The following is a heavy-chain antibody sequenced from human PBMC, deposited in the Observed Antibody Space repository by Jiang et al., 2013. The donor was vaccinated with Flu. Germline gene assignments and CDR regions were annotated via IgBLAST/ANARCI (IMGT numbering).Heavy chain of an antibody. CDR1: GGSISSSSYY. D-gene: IGHD2-8*02. Sequence: GPGLVKPSETLSLTCTVSGGSISSSSYYWGWIRQPPGKGLEWIGSIYYSGSTYYNPSLKSRVTISVDTSKNQFSLKLSSVTAADTAVYYCAGGGIWILYWWCMLPHQHFTLSRLPRPRTFDPWGQGTLVTVS. CDR2: IYYSGST. J-gene: IGHJ5*02. V-gene: IGHV4-39*07. CDR3: AGGGIWILYWWCMLPHQHFTLSRLPRPRTFDP.